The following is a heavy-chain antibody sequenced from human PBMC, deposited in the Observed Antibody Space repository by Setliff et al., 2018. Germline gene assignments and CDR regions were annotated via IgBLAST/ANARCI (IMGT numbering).Heavy chain of an antibody. CDR3: ARGPSFWSGDYMDV. D-gene: IGHD3-3*01. CDR2: ISAYSDDT. J-gene: IGHJ6*03. CDR1: GHTFITFG. V-gene: IGHV1-18*01. Sequence: ASVKVSCKASGHTFITFGISWVRQAPGQGLEWMGWISAYSDDTKYAEKFQGRVTMTMDTSTGTAYMELRSLRSDDTAVYYCARGPSFWSGDYMDVWGKGTTVTVSS.